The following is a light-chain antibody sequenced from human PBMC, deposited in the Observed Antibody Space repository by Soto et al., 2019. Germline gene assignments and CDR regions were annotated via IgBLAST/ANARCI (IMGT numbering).Light chain of an antibody. CDR3: HQRQSWPRT. CDR1: QSVSRSY. Sequence: EIVFTQSPGTLSLSPGERATLSCRASQSVSRSYLAWYQQKPGQAPRLLIYGASIRAAGIPARFSASGSGTDFTLTISDVQPEDFALYYCHQRQSWPRTFGQGTKVDIK. V-gene: IGKV3-20*01. J-gene: IGKJ1*01. CDR2: GAS.